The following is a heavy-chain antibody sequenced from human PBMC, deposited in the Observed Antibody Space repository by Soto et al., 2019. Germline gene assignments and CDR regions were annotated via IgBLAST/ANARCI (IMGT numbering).Heavy chain of an antibody. J-gene: IGHJ6*02. CDR3: ARDSCSSTSCFMGAGGYGMDV. Sequence: QVQLVQSGAEVKKPGASVKVSCKASGYTFTSYGISWVRQAPGQGLEWMGWIRAYNGNTNYAQKLQGRVTMTTDTSTSTAYMELRSLRSDDTAVYYCARDSCSSTSCFMGAGGYGMDVWGQGTTVTVSS. CDR2: IRAYNGNT. CDR1: GYTFTSYG. D-gene: IGHD2-2*01. V-gene: IGHV1-18*01.